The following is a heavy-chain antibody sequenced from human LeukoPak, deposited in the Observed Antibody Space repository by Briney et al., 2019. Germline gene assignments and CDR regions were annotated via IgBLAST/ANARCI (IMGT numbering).Heavy chain of an antibody. CDR3: AKDGSIYYDFWSGPFDY. J-gene: IGHJ4*02. D-gene: IGHD3-3*01. V-gene: IGHV3-30*18. CDR1: GFTFSSYS. Sequence: PGGSLRLSCAASGFTFSSYSMNWVRQAPGKGLEWVAVISYDGSNKYYADSVKGRFTISRDNSKNTLYLQMNSLRAEDTAVYYCAKDGSIYYDFWSGPFDYWGQGTLVTVSS. CDR2: ISYDGSNK.